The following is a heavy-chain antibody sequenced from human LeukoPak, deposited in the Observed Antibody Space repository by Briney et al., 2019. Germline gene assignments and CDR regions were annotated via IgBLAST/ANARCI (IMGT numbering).Heavy chain of an antibody. CDR3: ARGFDGVAGWFDP. Sequence: SETLSLTCTVSGGSISSYYWSWIRQPPGKGLEWIGYIYYSGSTNYNPSLKSRVTISVDTSKNQFSLKLSSVIAADTAVYYCARGFDGVAGWFDPWGQGTLVTVSS. CDR1: GGSISSYY. V-gene: IGHV4-59*01. D-gene: IGHD3-9*01. CDR2: IYYSGST. J-gene: IGHJ5*02.